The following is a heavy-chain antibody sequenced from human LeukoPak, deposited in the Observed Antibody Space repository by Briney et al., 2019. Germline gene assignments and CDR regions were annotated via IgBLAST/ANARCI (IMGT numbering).Heavy chain of an antibody. D-gene: IGHD6-13*01. V-gene: IGHV3-23*01. CDR1: GFTFSSYS. CDR2: ISGSGGST. CDR3: AKDRGGIAAAGFDY. Sequence: GGSLRLSCAASGFTFSSYSMNWVRQAPGKGLEWVSAISGSGGSTYYADSVKGRFTISRDNSKNTLYLQMNSLRAEDTAVYYCAKDRGGIAAAGFDYWGQGTLVTVSS. J-gene: IGHJ4*02.